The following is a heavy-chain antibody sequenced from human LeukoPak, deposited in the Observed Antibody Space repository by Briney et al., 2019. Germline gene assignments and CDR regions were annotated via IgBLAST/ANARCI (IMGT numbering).Heavy chain of an antibody. CDR1: GFTSDDYA. Sequence: QPGRSLRLSCAAAGFTSDDYAMRSVRHEPGKCLECAAGISRNSDKIAYAHSVKGRFTISRDNAKNSLYLQINSLRIEDMALYYCAKSYINYGDNSADAFGIWGQGTMVTVSS. CDR2: ISRNSDKI. V-gene: IGHV3-9*02. CDR3: AKSYINYGDNSADAFGI. J-gene: IGHJ3*02. D-gene: IGHD5-24*01.